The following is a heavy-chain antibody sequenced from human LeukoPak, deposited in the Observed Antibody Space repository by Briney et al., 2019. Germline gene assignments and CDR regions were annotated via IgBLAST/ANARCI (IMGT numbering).Heavy chain of an antibody. CDR1: GFNFNSYA. CDR2: MSSGGTYI. Sequence: GGSLRLSCAVSGFNFNSYAMTWVRQAPGKGLEWISSMSSGGTYIYYADSVRGRFTISRDSTKNSLYLLMNDLRVEDTALYYCARDRPTGASRVFVIQWGQGTPVTVSS. J-gene: IGHJ4*02. D-gene: IGHD5-18*01. CDR3: ARDRPTGASRVFVIQ. V-gene: IGHV3-21*06.